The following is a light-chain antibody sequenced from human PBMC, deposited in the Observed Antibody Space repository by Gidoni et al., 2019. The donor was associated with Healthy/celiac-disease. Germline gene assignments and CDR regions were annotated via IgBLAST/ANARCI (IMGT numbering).Light chain of an antibody. CDR1: QSVSSY. CDR2: DAS. Sequence: ELVLTQTPATLSLSPGERATLSCRASQSVSSYLSWYQQKPGQAPRLLIYDASNRATCIPARFSGSGSGTDFTLTISSLEPEDFAVYYCQQRSNLPLTFGGGTKVEIK. J-gene: IGKJ4*01. CDR3: QQRSNLPLT. V-gene: IGKV3-11*01.